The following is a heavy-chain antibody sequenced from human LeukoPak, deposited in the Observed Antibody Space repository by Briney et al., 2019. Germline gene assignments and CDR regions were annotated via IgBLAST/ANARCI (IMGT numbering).Heavy chain of an antibody. D-gene: IGHD6-19*01. CDR1: GYTFTDYY. CDR3: AREDSGWYVDY. CDR2: INPNSAAT. J-gene: IGHJ4*02. Sequence: ASVKVSCKASGYTFTDYYMHWVRQAPGQGPEWMGWINPNSAATNYAQKFGGRVTMTRDTSISTAYMELSRLRSDDTAVYYCAREDSGWYVDYWGQGTLVTVSS. V-gene: IGHV1-2*02.